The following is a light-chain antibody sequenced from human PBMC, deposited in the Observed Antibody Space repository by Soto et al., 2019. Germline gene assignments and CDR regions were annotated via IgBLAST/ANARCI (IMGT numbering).Light chain of an antibody. V-gene: IGLV2-14*01. J-gene: IGLJ2*01. CDR2: EVT. CDR1: IDDIGAYDY. CDR3: NSYTNSSAVV. Sequence: QSPLTQPPSVSGSPGQSITISCAGTIDDIGAYDYVSWYQQHPGNAPKLLVYEVTNRPSGVSDRFSGYKSGNTASLTISGLQAEDEADYYCNSYTNSSAVVFGGGTKVTVL.